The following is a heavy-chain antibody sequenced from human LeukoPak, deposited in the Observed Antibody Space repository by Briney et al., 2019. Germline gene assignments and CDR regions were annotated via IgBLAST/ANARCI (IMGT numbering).Heavy chain of an antibody. Sequence: ASVKVSCKASGYTFTNYYIHWVRQAPGQGLEWMGWINTNTGNPMYAQGFTGRFVFSLDTSVSTAYLQISSLKAEDTAVYYCARAVGTDNWMPFYWGQGTLVTVSS. V-gene: IGHV7-4-1*02. J-gene: IGHJ4*02. CDR1: GYTFTNYY. D-gene: IGHD1-20*01. CDR3: ARAVGTDNWMPFY. CDR2: INTNTGNP.